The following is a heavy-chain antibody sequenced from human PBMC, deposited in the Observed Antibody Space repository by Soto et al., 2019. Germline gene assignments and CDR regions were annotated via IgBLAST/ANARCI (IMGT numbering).Heavy chain of an antibody. D-gene: IGHD5-18*01. J-gene: IGHJ3*02. CDR3: ASWIQLWRDAFDI. CDR2: IYPGDSDT. Sequence: YWSWIRQMPGKGLEWMGIIYPGDSDTRYSPSFQGQVTISADKSISTAYLQWSSLKASDTAMYYCASWIQLWRDAFDIWGQGTMVTVSS. CDR1: YW. V-gene: IGHV5-51*01.